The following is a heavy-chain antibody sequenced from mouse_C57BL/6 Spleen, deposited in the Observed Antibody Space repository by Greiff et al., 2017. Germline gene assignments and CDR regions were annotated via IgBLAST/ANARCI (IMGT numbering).Heavy chain of an antibody. D-gene: IGHD1-1*01. J-gene: IGHJ1*03. CDR3: ARYYYGSSYDWYFDV. CDR2: IYPRDGST. V-gene: IGHV1-78*01. Sequence: QVQLQQSDAELVKPGASVKISCKVSGYTFTDHTIHWMKQRPEQGLEWIGYIYPRDGSTKYNEKFKGKATLTADKSSSTAYMQLISLTSEDSAVYFCARYYYGSSYDWYFDVWGTGTTVTVSS. CDR1: GYTFTDHT.